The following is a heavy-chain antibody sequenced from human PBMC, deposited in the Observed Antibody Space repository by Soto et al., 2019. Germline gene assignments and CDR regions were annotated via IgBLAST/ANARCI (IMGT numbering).Heavy chain of an antibody. V-gene: IGHV4-59*08. CDR1: GGSISSYY. CDR3: ASTQLGSGSYYPFDY. J-gene: IGHJ4*02. D-gene: IGHD3-10*01. CDR2: IYYSGST. Sequence: PSETLSLTCTVSGGSISSYYWSWIRQPPGKGLEWIGYIYYSGSTYYNPSLKSRVTISVDTSKNQFSLKLSSVTAADTAVYYCASTQLGSGSYYPFDYWGQGTLVTVS.